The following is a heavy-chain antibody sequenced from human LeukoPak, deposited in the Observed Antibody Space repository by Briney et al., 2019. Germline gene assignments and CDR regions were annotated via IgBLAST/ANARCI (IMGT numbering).Heavy chain of an antibody. J-gene: IGHJ6*03. D-gene: IGHD3-3*01. CDR1: GFTFDDYA. CDR2: ISWDGGST. Sequence: GGSLRLSCAASGFTFDDYAMHWVRQAPGKGLEWVSLISWDGGSTYYADSVKGRFTISRDNSKNSLYLQMNSLRAEDTALYYCAKDMTRTGIDFWSGPHYYYYYMDVWSKGTTVTVSS. V-gene: IGHV3-43D*03. CDR3: AKDMTRTGIDFWSGPHYYYYYMDV.